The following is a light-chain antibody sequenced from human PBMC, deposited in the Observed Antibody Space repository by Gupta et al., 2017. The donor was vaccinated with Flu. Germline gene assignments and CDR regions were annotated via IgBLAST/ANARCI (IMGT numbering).Light chain of an antibody. Sequence: QSALPQPASVSGSPGQSITISCPGTSSDVGGSNYVSWYQQPPGKAPRLMIYEVSNRPSGVSNRFSGSKSGNTASLTISGLQAEDEADYYCSSYTTSDTWVFGGGTKLTVL. V-gene: IGLV2-14*01. CDR1: SSDVGGSNY. CDR3: SSYTTSDTWV. J-gene: IGLJ3*02. CDR2: EVS.